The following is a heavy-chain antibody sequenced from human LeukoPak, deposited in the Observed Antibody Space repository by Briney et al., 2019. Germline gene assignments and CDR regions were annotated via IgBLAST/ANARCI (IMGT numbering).Heavy chain of an antibody. CDR2: IYSDGST. V-gene: IGHV3-66*02. Sequence: GGSLRLSCAASGFAVSTNYLSWVRQAPGKGLEWVSVIYSDGSTYYTDSVKGRFTVSRDNSKNTLYLQVNSLRPEDMAVYYCARDQRSESYYPWGWFDPWGQGTLVTVSS. CDR3: ARDQRSESYYPWGWFDP. D-gene: IGHD1-26*01. J-gene: IGHJ5*02. CDR1: GFAVSTNY.